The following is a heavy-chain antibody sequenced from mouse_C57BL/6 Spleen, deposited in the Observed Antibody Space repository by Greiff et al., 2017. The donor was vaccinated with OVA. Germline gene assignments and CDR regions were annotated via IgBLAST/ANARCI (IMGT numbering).Heavy chain of an antibody. CDR2: IDPSDSYT. CDR3: ARQGDYDGGGFDY. V-gene: IGHV1-50*01. J-gene: IGHJ2*01. CDR1: GYTFTSYW. D-gene: IGHD2-4*01. Sequence: QVQLQQSGAELVKPGASVKLSCKASGYTFTSYWMQWVKQRPGQGLEWIREIDPSDSYTNYNQKFKGKATLTVDTSSSTAYMQLSSLTSEDSAVYYCARQGDYDGGGFDYWGQGTTLTVSS.